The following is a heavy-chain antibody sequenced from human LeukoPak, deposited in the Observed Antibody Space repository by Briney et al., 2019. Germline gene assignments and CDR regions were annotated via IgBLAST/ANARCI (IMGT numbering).Heavy chain of an antibody. V-gene: IGHV4-39*01. J-gene: IGHJ6*03. CDR3: AGSLRYLDWALNYYYYMDV. CDR2: IYYSGST. CDR1: GGSISSSSYY. D-gene: IGHD3-9*01. Sequence: SETLSLTCTVSGGSISSSSYYWGWIRQPPGKGLEWIGSIYYSGSTYYNPSLKSRVTISVDTSKNQFSLKLSSVTAADTAVYYCAGSLRYLDWALNYYYYMDVWGKGTTVTVSS.